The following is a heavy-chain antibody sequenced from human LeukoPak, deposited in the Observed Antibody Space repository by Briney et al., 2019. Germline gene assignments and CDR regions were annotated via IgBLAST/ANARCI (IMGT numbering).Heavy chain of an antibody. V-gene: IGHV4-61*01. Sequence: PPETLSLTCNVSSGSISRSSYYWSWIRQPPGKGLEWIGYIYYSGSTNYNPSLKSRVTISVETSKNQFSLKLSSVTAADTAVYYCARVTGYMIEDYFDYWGQGTLVTVSS. CDR2: IYYSGST. J-gene: IGHJ4*02. CDR3: ARVTGYMIEDYFDY. CDR1: SGSISRSSYY. D-gene: IGHD3-22*01.